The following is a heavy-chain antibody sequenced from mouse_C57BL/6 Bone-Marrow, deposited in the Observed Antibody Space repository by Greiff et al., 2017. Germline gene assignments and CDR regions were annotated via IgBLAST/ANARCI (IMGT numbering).Heavy chain of an antibody. J-gene: IGHJ2*01. D-gene: IGHD3-2*02. Sequence: VQLQQPGAELVRPGSSVKLSCKASGYTFTSYWMDWVQQRPGQGLEWIGNIYPSDSETHYNQKFKDKATLTVDKSSSTAYMQLSSLTSEDSAVYYCARGQLRLRDFDYWGQGTTLTVSS. CDR1: GYTFTSYW. V-gene: IGHV1-61*01. CDR2: IYPSDSET. CDR3: ARGQLRLRDFDY.